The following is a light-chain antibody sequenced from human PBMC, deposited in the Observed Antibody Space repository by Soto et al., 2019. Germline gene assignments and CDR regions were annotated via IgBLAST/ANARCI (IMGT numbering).Light chain of an antibody. CDR2: GAS. CDR1: QGVSNSC. V-gene: IGKV3D-7*01. CDR3: QQDYNLFT. J-gene: IGKJ3*01. Sequence: PGERVTLSCRASQGVSNSCLIWYQQKPGQAPRLLIYGASTGATSIPARFSGSGSGTDFTLTISSLQPEDFAVYYCQQDYNLFTFGPGTKVDIK.